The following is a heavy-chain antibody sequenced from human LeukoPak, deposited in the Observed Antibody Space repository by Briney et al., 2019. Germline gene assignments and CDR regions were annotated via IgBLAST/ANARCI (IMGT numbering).Heavy chain of an antibody. V-gene: IGHV1-69*05. CDR3: ARDAISRGIIDY. J-gene: IGHJ4*02. Sequence: SVKVSCKASGGTFSSYAISWVRQAPGQGLEWMGRIIPIFGTANYAQKFQGRVTITTDESTSTAYMELSSLRSEDTAVYYCARDAISRGIIDYWGQGTLVTVSS. D-gene: IGHD3-10*01. CDR2: IIPIFGTA. CDR1: GGTFSSYA.